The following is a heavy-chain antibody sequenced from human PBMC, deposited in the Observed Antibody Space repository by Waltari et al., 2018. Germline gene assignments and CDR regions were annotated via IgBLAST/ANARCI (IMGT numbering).Heavy chain of an antibody. CDR2: FEPEDGET. CDR1: GYTLTELS. Sequence: QVQLVQSGAEVKKPGASVKVSCKVSGYTLTELSMHWVRQAPGKGLEWMGGFEPEDGETIYAQKFQGRVTMTEDTSTDTAYMELSSLRSEDTAVYYCATNPSLVRGVMSLGWFDPWGQGTLVTVSS. D-gene: IGHD3-10*01. V-gene: IGHV1-24*01. CDR3: ATNPSLVRGVMSLGWFDP. J-gene: IGHJ5*02.